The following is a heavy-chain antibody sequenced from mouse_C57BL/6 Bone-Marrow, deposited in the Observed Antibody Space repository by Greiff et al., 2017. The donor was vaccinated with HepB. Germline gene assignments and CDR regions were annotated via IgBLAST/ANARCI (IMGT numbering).Heavy chain of an antibody. J-gene: IGHJ3*01. CDR1: GYTFTSYW. CDR2: IYPSDSET. CDR3: ARAYYYGSSHLAWFAY. V-gene: IGHV1-61*01. Sequence: VQLQQPGAELVRPGSSVKLSCKASGYTFTSYWMDWVKQRPGQGLEWIGNIYPSDSETHYNQKFKDKATLTVDKSSSTAYMQLSSLTSEDSAVYYCARAYYYGSSHLAWFAYWGQGTLVTVSA. D-gene: IGHD1-1*01.